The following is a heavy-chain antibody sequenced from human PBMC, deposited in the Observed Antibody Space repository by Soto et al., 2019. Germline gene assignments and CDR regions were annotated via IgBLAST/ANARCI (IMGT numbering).Heavy chain of an antibody. CDR3: ARDTLGYSSTTGGSNYYGMDV. CDR2: IYYSGST. J-gene: IGHJ6*02. D-gene: IGHD6-13*01. V-gene: IGHV4-59*01. Sequence: PSVTLSLTCSVSGGSISSYYWSWIRQPPGERLEWIGYIYYSGSTNYNPSLKSRVTISVDTSKNQFSLKLSSVTAADTAVYYCARDTLGYSSTTGGSNYYGMDVWGQGTTVTVSS. CDR1: GGSISSYY.